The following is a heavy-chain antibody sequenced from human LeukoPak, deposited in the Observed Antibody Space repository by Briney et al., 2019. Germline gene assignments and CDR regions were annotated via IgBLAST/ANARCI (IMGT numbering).Heavy chain of an antibody. CDR3: ARDYSSGWYGHQDYFDY. Sequence: ASVKVSCKASGGTFSSYAISWVRQAPGQGLEWMGGIIPIFGTANYAQKFQGRVTITADESTSTAYMELSSLGSEDTAVYYCARDYSSGWYGHQDYFDYWGQGTLVTVSS. D-gene: IGHD6-19*01. V-gene: IGHV1-69*13. J-gene: IGHJ4*02. CDR2: IIPIFGTA. CDR1: GGTFSSYA.